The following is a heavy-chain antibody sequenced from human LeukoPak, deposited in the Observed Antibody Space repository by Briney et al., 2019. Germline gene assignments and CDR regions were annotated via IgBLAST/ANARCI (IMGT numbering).Heavy chain of an antibody. CDR1: GYTFTSYD. CDR3: ARVENYYDTSFDY. D-gene: IGHD3-22*01. CDR2: INPSGGST. Sequence: ASVKVSCKASGYTFTSYDINWVRQATGQGLEWMGIINPSGGSTSYAQKFQGRVTMTRDTSTSTVYMELSSLRSEDTAVYYCARVENYYDTSFDYWGQGTLVTVSS. V-gene: IGHV1-46*01. J-gene: IGHJ4*02.